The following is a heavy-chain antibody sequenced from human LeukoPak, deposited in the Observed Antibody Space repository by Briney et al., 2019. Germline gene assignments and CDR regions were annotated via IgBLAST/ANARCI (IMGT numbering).Heavy chain of an antibody. CDR2: IYYSGST. CDR1: GGSISSYY. J-gene: IGHJ4*02. Sequence: SETLSLTCTDSGGSISSYYWSWIRQPPGKGLEWIGYIYYSGSTNYNPSLKSRVTISVDTSKNQFSLKLSSVTAADTAVYYCARLAAAGTPPSYLDYWGQGTLVTVSS. D-gene: IGHD6-13*01. V-gene: IGHV4-59*08. CDR3: ARLAAAGTPPSYLDY.